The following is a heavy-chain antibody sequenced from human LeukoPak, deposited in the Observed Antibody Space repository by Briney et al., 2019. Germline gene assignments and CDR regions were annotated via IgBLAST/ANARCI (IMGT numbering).Heavy chain of an antibody. Sequence: GALRLSCAASGFTFSNSGMSWVRQAPGKGLEWVSGIGGSTYYRDSVKGRFTISRDNSKNTLYLQMNSLRAEDTAVYYCARRSGIAVAGAFDYWGQGTLVTVSS. J-gene: IGHJ4*02. D-gene: IGHD6-19*01. V-gene: IGHV3-23*01. CDR2: IGGST. CDR3: ARRSGIAVAGAFDY. CDR1: GFTFSNSG.